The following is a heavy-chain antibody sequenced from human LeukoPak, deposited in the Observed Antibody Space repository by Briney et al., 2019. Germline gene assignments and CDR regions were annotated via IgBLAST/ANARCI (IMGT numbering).Heavy chain of an antibody. Sequence: RAGGSLRLSCAASGFTFDDYGMNWVRQAPGKGLEWVSSINWNGGSTGYADSVKGRFTISRDNAKNSLYLQMNSLRAEDTALYYCARGGITIFGVVSYMDVWGKGTTVTVSS. CDR2: INWNGGST. CDR1: GFTFDDYG. V-gene: IGHV3-20*04. D-gene: IGHD3-3*01. J-gene: IGHJ6*03. CDR3: ARGGITIFGVVSYMDV.